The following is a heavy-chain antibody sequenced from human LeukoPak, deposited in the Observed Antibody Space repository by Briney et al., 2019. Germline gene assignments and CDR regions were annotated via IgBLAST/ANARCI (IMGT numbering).Heavy chain of an antibody. CDR1: GFTFSGSA. CDR2: IRSKANSYAT. D-gene: IGHD2-2*01. CDR3: AKEAAGSARNYFDY. Sequence: GGSLRLSCAASGFTFSGSAMHWVRQASGKGLEWVGRIRSKANSYATAYAASVKGRCTISRDDSKSTAYLQMNSLKTEDTAVYYCAKEAAGSARNYFDYWGQGTLVTVSS. J-gene: IGHJ4*02. V-gene: IGHV3-73*01.